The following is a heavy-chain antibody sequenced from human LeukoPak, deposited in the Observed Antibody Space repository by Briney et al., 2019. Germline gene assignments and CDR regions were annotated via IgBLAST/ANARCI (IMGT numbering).Heavy chain of an antibody. Sequence: SETLSLTCAVYGGSFSGYYWSWIRQPPGKGLEWIGSIYYSGSTYYNPSLKSRVTISVDTSKNQFSLKLSSVTAADTAVYYCARGAYDFWSGYYMDVWGKGTTVTVSS. CDR2: IYYSGST. CDR1: GGSFSGYY. D-gene: IGHD3-3*01. CDR3: ARGAYDFWSGYYMDV. J-gene: IGHJ6*03. V-gene: IGHV4-34*01.